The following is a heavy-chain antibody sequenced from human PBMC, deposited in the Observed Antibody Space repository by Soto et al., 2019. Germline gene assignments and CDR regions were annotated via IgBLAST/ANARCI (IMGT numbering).Heavy chain of an antibody. CDR2: IYYSGST. CDR1: GGSISSSSYY. CDR3: ASWIYSSRRFDP. J-gene: IGHJ5*02. D-gene: IGHD6-13*01. V-gene: IGHV4-39*01. Sequence: SETLSLTCTVSGGSISSSSYYWGWIRQPPGKGLEWIGSIYYSGSTYYNPSLKSRVTTSVDTSKNQFSLKLSSVTAADTAVYYCASWIYSSRRFDPWGQGTLVTVSS.